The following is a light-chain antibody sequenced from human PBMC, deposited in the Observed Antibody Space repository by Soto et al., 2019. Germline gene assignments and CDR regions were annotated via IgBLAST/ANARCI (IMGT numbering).Light chain of an antibody. J-gene: IGKJ1*01. V-gene: IGKV3-15*01. CDR1: QSVSSN. Sequence: EIVMTQSPASLSVSPGERATLSCRASQSVSSNLAWYQQKPGQAPRLLIYGASTGATGVPARCSGSGSGTDFTLTISSLQSEDFAVYYCQQYNNWPRTFGQGTNVDI. CDR2: GAS. CDR3: QQYNNWPRT.